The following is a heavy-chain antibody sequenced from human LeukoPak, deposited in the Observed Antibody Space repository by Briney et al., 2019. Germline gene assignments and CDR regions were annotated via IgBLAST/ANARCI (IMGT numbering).Heavy chain of an antibody. V-gene: IGHV4-59*01. CDR3: ARVGYGVFHLIY. Sequence: SETLSLTCTVSGGSISSYYWSWIRQPPGKGLERIGYIYYSGSTNYNPSLKSRVTISVDTSKNQFSLKLSSVTAADTAVYYCARVGYGVFHLIYWGQGTLVTVSS. CDR1: GGSISSYY. J-gene: IGHJ4*02. D-gene: IGHD3-10*01. CDR2: IYYSGST.